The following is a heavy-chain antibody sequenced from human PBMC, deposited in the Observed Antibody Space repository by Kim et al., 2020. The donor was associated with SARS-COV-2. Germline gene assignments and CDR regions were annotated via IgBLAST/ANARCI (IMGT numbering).Heavy chain of an antibody. J-gene: IGHJ4*02. CDR2: ISGSGGST. V-gene: IGHV3-23*01. D-gene: IGHD4-17*01. CDR1: GFTFSSYA. CDR3: AKSGRDSLFYGDYVGSTFDY. Sequence: GGSLRLSCAASGFTFSSYAMSWVRQAPGKGLEWVSAISGSGGSTYYADSVKGRFTISRDNSKNTLYLQMNSLRAEDTAVYYCAKSGRDSLFYGDYVGSTFDYWGQGTLVTVSS.